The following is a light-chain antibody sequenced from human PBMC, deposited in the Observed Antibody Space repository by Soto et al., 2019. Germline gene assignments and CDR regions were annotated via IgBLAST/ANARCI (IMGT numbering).Light chain of an antibody. CDR1: QSVASN. V-gene: IGKV3-15*01. CDR2: GAS. J-gene: IGKJ1*01. CDR3: QQYDSWPRT. Sequence: EIVMTQSPATLSVSPGGRATLSCRASQSVASNLAWYQQRPGQAPRLLIYGASTGATGVPGRFSGSGSGTEFTLTISSLQFDDFALYYCQQYDSWPRTFGQGTKVDIK.